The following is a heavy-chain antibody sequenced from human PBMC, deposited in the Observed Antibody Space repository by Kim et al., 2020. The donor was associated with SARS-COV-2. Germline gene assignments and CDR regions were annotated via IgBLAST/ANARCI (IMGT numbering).Heavy chain of an antibody. CDR3: TKDLHDLDDGAN. D-gene: IGHD2-2*03. V-gene: IGHV3-15*01. J-gene: IGHJ1*01. Sequence: GGSLRLSCAASGFTFSNAWMSWVRQAPGKGLEWVGRIKSKTDGGTTDYAAPVKGRFIISRDDSKKTRYLKMKSRKTEAKAWFYFTKDLHDLDDGANWGQG. CDR2: IKSKTDGGTT. CDR1: GFTFSNAW.